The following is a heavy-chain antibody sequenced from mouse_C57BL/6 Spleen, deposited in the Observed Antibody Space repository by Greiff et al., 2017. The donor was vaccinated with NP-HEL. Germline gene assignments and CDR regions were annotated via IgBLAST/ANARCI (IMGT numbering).Heavy chain of an antibody. J-gene: IGHJ2*01. CDR1: GYTFTSYW. CDR3: ARSTVVHWDS. CDR2: IDPSDSYT. Sequence: QVQLQQPGAELVMPGASVKLSCKASGYTFTSYWMHWVKQRPGQGLEWIGEIDPSDSYTNYNQKFKGKSTLTVDKSSSTAYMQLSSLTSEDSAVYYCARSTVVHWDSWGQGTTLPVSS. V-gene: IGHV1-69*01. D-gene: IGHD1-1*01.